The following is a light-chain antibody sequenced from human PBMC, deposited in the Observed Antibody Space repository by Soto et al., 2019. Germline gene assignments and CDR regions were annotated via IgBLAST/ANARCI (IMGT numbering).Light chain of an antibody. CDR1: QSLLHSDGYNY. CDR2: LGS. Sequence: DIVMTQSPLSLPVTPGEPASISCRSSQSLLHSDGYNYLDWYLQKPGQSPQLLIYLGSNRASGVPGRFRGSGSGTDFTLKSSRVEAEDVGVYYCVQALQPPATFGQGTKVEIK. CDR3: VQALQPPAT. V-gene: IGKV2-28*01. J-gene: IGKJ1*01.